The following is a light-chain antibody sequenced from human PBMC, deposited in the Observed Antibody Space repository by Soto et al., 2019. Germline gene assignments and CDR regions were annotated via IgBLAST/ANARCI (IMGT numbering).Light chain of an antibody. V-gene: IGLV1-40*01. Sequence: QSVLTQPPSVSGAPGQRVTISCTGSSSNIGAGYDVHWYQRLPGTAPKLLIYGNSNRPSGVPDRFSGSKSGTSASLAITGLQAEDEADYYCPSYDSSLSGYVFGTGTKVTVL. CDR1: SSNIGAGYD. J-gene: IGLJ1*01. CDR2: GNS. CDR3: PSYDSSLSGYV.